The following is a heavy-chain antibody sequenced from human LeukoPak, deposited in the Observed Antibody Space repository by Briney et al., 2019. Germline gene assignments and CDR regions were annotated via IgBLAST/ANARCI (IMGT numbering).Heavy chain of an antibody. CDR2: IKDDGSES. Sequence: PGGSLRLSCVGSGFIFSSTWMAWVRQAPGKGLEWVGNIKDDGSESYYVDSVKGRFTISRDNAKNSLYLQMSSLRAEDTAIYYCARDPWHGALDIWGQGTKVTVSS. CDR3: ARDPWHGALDI. V-gene: IGHV3-7*01. J-gene: IGHJ3*02. CDR1: GFIFSSTW.